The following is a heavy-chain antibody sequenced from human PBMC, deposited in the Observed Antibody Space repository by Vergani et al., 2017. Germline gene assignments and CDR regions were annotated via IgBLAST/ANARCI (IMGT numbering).Heavy chain of an antibody. CDR2: IIVSGGST. CDR3: AREFRGDHKTNFDY. J-gene: IGHJ4*02. D-gene: IGHD2-21*01. Sequence: EEQLLESGGGLVQPGGSLRLSCTASGFTFSTYAMSWVRQAPGKGLEWVSGIIVSGGSTYFADSVKGRFTISGDNSQTTLYLQMNSLRAEDTAVYYCAREFRGDHKTNFDYWGQGTLVTVSS. CDR1: GFTFSTYA. V-gene: IGHV3-23*01.